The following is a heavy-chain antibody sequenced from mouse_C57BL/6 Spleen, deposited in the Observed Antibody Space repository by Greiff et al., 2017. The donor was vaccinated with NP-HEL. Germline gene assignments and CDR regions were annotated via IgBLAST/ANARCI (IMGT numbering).Heavy chain of an antibody. CDR3: ASGYY. V-gene: IGHV5-6*01. CDR2: ISSGGSYT. J-gene: IGHJ2*01. Sequence: EVQGVESGGDLVKPGGSLKLSCAASGFTFSSYGMSWVRQTPDKRLEWVATISSGGSYTYYPDSVKGRFTISRDNAKNTLYLQLSSLKSEDAAMYYCASGYYWGQGTTLTVSS. CDR1: GFTFSSYG.